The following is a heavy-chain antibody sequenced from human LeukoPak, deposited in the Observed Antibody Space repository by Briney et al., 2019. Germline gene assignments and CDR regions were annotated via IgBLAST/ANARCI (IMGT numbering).Heavy chain of an antibody. J-gene: IGHJ4*02. V-gene: IGHV3-33*08. CDR2: IWYDGSKK. CDR3: ARDSSAASGSPHFDY. CDR1: GFTFSSYW. Sequence: GGSLRLSCAASGFTFSSYWMSWVRQAPGKGLEWVAVIWYDGSKKYYTDSVKGRFTISRDNSKNTLYLQMNSLRAEDTAVYYCARDSSAASGSPHFDYWGQGTLVTVSS. D-gene: IGHD3-10*01.